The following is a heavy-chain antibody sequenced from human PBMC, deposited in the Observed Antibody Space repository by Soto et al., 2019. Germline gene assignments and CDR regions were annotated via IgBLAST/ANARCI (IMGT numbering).Heavy chain of an antibody. V-gene: IGHV4-39*01. Sequence: SETLSLTCTVSGGSISSTSYYWGWIRQSPGKGLEWIGSIYYTGTTYYNPSLKSRVTISVDTSNNQFSLKLSSMTAADTALYYCARHKGRSPSSPAAYWGQGTLDTVSS. D-gene: IGHD2-2*01. CDR1: GGSISSTSYY. CDR3: ARHKGRSPSSPAAY. CDR2: IYYTGTT. J-gene: IGHJ4*02.